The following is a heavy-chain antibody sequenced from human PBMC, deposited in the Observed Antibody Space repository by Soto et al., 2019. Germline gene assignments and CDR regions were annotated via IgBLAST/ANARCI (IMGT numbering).Heavy chain of an antibody. J-gene: IGHJ6*02. CDR1: GYTFTSYG. V-gene: IGHV1-18*04. Sequence: GASVKVSCKASGYTFTSYGISWVRQAPGQGLEWMGWISAYNGNTNYAQKLQGRVTMTTDTSTSTAYMELRSLRSDDTAVYYCARAFKVVVTAISTYYYYGMDVWGQGTTVTVPS. CDR2: ISAYNGNT. D-gene: IGHD2-21*02. CDR3: ARAFKVVVTAISTYYYYGMDV.